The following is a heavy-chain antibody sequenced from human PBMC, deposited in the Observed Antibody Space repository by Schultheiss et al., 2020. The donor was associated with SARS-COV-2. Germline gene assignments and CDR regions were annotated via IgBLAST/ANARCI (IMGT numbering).Heavy chain of an antibody. V-gene: IGHV1-18*01. CDR1: GYTFTSYG. D-gene: IGHD3-10*01. Sequence: ASVKVSCKASGYTFTSYGISWVRQAPGQGLEWMGWISAYNGNTNYAQKLQGRVTMTTDTSTSTAYMELRRLRSDDTAVYYCARDITMVRGVLRRYRSDAFDIWGQGTMVTVSS. CDR2: ISAYNGNT. CDR3: ARDITMVRGVLRRYRSDAFDI. J-gene: IGHJ3*02.